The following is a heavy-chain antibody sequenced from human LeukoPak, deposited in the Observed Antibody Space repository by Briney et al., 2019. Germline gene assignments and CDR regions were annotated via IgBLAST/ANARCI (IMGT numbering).Heavy chain of an antibody. V-gene: IGHV4-59*01. Sequence: SETLSLTCTVSGGSISSYYWSWIRQPPGKGLEWIGYIYYSGSTNYNPSLKSRVTISVDTSKNQFSLKLSSVTAADTAVYYCARVRTYCYGSGSWLDYWGQGTLVTVSS. CDR2: IYYSGST. CDR3: ARVRTYCYGSGSWLDY. J-gene: IGHJ4*02. CDR1: GGSISSYY. D-gene: IGHD3-10*01.